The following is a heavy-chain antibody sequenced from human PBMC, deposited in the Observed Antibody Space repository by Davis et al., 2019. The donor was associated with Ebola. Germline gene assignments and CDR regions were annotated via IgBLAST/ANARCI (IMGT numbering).Heavy chain of an antibody. CDR3: ARLTAKGLDY. J-gene: IGHJ4*02. Sequence: GESLKISCKGSGYSFTTYWIGWVRQMPGKGLEWMGIIFPGDSDTRYSPSFQGQVTISADKSINTAYLQWNSLKASDTAMYYCARLTAKGLDYWGQGTLVTVSS. V-gene: IGHV5-51*01. CDR2: IFPGDSDT. D-gene: IGHD1-14*01. CDR1: GYSFTTYW.